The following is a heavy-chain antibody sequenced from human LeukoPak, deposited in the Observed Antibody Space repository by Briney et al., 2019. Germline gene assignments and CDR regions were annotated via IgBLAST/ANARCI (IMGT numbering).Heavy chain of an antibody. V-gene: IGHV1-69*13. CDR3: ARGHYYYDSSGYYYDLDY. CDR2: IIPIFGTA. CDR1: GGTFSSYA. Sequence: GASVKVSCKASGGTFSSYAISWVGQAPGQGLEWMGGIIPIFGTANYAQKFQGRVTITADESTSTAYMELSSLRSEDTAVYYCARGHYYYDSSGYYYDLDYWGQGTLVTVSS. J-gene: IGHJ4*02. D-gene: IGHD3-22*01.